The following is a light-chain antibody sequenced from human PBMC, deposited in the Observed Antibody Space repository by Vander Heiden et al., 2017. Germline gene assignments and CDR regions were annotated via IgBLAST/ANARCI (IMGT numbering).Light chain of an antibody. CDR3: GTWDSSLSAVV. CDR1: NSTVGNNY. V-gene: IGLV1-51*01. Sequence: QSVLTQPPSVSAAPGQKVTISCSGSNSTVGNNYVSWYQHLPGTAPKLLIYDNNKRPSGIPDRFSGSKSGTSATLGITGLQTGDEADYYCGTWDSSLSAVVFGGGSKLTVL. J-gene: IGLJ2*01. CDR2: DNN.